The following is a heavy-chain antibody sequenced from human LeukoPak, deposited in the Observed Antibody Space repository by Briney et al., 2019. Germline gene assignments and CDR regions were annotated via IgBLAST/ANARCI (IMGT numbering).Heavy chain of an antibody. Sequence: GGSLRLSWAASGFSFSGFGMNWVRQAPGKGLEWVSYIGSSGSAGGNIYYAVSVKGRFTVSRDNAKDSLFLQMNSLQDADTAVYYCARAPTPYFTYYMDVWGKGTTVTVSS. CDR3: ARAPTPYFTYYMDV. V-gene: IGHV3-48*02. CDR1: GFSFSGFG. J-gene: IGHJ6*03. D-gene: IGHD2-21*01. CDR2: IGSSGSAGGNI.